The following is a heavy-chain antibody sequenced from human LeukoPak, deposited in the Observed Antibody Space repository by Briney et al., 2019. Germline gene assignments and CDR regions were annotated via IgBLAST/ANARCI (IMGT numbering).Heavy chain of an antibody. CDR1: GFTFSSYW. CDR2: VDHGGSGT. J-gene: IGHJ4*02. CDR3: ATDLG. V-gene: IGHV3-74*01. Sequence: GGSLRLSCAASGFTFSSYWMHWVRQPPGKGLVWVSRVDHGGSGTAYADSVTGRFTISRDNAKNTVYLQMNSLRAEDTAVYYCATDLGWGQGTLVTVSS. D-gene: IGHD4-17*01.